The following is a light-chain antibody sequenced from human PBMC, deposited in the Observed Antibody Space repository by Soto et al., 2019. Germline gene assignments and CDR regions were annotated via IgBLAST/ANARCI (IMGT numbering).Light chain of an antibody. Sequence: EIVMTQSPATLSLAPGERATLPSRASQSVSSDLAWYHQKPGQAPRLLIYGASTRATGIPARFSGSGSGTEFTLTINSLQSEDFAVYYCQQYNNWPRTFGQGTKVDIK. CDR1: QSVSSD. V-gene: IGKV3-15*01. CDR2: GAS. J-gene: IGKJ1*01. CDR3: QQYNNWPRT.